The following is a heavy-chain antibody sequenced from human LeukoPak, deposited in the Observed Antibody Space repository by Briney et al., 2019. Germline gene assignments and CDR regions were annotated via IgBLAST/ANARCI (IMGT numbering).Heavy chain of an antibody. Sequence: GGSLRLSCAASGFTFSSHWMHWVRQAPGKGLVWVSRINSDGSSISYADSVKGRFTVSRDNAKNTLYLQVNNLRAEDTAVYYCARGPNSNWSGLDFWGQGTLLTVSS. CDR1: GFTFSSHW. D-gene: IGHD6-6*01. J-gene: IGHJ4*02. CDR2: INSDGSSI. V-gene: IGHV3-74*01. CDR3: ARGPNSNWSGLDF.